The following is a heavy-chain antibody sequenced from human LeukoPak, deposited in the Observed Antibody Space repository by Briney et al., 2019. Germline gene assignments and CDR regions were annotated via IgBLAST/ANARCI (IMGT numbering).Heavy chain of an antibody. CDR3: ARRVDSSAVYDAFDI. J-gene: IGHJ3*02. D-gene: IGHD1-14*01. V-gene: IGHV5-51*01. CDR2: IYPGDSDT. CDR1: GYSFTSYW. Sequence: GESLKISCKGSGYSFTSYWIGWVRQMPGKGLEWMGIIYPGDSDTRYSPSFQGQVTISADKSISTAYLQWSSLKASDTAMYYCARRVDSSAVYDAFDIWGQGTMVTVSS.